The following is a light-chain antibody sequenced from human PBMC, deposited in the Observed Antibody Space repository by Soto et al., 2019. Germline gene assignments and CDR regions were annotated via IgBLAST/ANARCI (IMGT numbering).Light chain of an antibody. CDR2: RNS. V-gene: IGLV1-40*01. J-gene: IGLJ3*02. CDR3: KSYDSSLSGSV. CDR1: SSNIGAGYD. Sequence: QAVLTQPPSVSGAPGQRVTISCTGSSSNIGAGYDVHWYQQLPGTAPKLLIYRNSNRPSGVPDRFSGSKSGTSASLAITGLQAEDEADYYCKSYDSSLSGSVFGGGTKVTVL.